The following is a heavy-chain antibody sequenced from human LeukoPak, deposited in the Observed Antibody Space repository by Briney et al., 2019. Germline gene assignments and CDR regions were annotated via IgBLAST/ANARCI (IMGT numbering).Heavy chain of an antibody. Sequence: GGSLRLSCAASGFSFSSYGMHWVRQAPGKRLEWVAALWSDGSNEYYADSVKGRFTISRDNSKSIAYLQMNSLKIEDTAVYYCTRVDYGGAPRRNYWGQGTLVTVSS. CDR2: LWSDGSNE. D-gene: IGHD4-23*01. V-gene: IGHV3-33*01. J-gene: IGHJ4*02. CDR1: GFSFSSYG. CDR3: TRVDYGGAPRRNY.